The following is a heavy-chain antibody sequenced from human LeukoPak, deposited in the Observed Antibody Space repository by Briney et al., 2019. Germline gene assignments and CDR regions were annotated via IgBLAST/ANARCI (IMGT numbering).Heavy chain of an antibody. D-gene: IGHD3-22*01. CDR2: IYYSGST. V-gene: IGHV4-39*07. J-gene: IGHJ4*02. CDR1: GGSISSSSYY. CDR3: ARGFWDDSSGYYHFDY. Sequence: SETLSLTCTVSGGSISSSSYYWGWIRQPPGKGLEWIGSIYYSGSTYYNPSLKSRVTISVDTSKNQFSLKLSSVTAADTAVYYCARGFWDDSSGYYHFDYWGQGTLVTVSS.